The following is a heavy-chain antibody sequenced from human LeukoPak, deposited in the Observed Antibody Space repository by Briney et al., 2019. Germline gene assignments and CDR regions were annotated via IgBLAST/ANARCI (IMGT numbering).Heavy chain of an antibody. J-gene: IGHJ4*02. D-gene: IGHD1-26*01. Sequence: GGSLRLSCAASGFTFSSDGTHWDRHAPGEGLGWVAFIRYVGSNKYYADSVKGRFTISRDNSKNTLYLQMNSLRAEDTAVYYCAKDRAWDLDYWGQGTLVTVS. V-gene: IGHV3-30*02. CDR1: GFTFSSDG. CDR2: IRYVGSNK. CDR3: AKDRAWDLDY.